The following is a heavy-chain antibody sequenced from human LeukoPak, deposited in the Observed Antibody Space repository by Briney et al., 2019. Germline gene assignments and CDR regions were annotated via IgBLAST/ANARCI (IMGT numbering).Heavy chain of an antibody. CDR3: ARSMITFGGVIAPFDY. CDR2: IYHSGST. Sequence: SETLSLTCTVSGYSISSGYYWGWIRQPPGKGLEWIGSIYHSGSTYYNPSLKSRVTISVDTSKNQFSLKLRSVTAADTAVYYCARSMITFGGVIAPFDYWGQGTLVTVSS. D-gene: IGHD3-16*02. CDR1: GYSISSGYY. V-gene: IGHV4-38-2*02. J-gene: IGHJ4*02.